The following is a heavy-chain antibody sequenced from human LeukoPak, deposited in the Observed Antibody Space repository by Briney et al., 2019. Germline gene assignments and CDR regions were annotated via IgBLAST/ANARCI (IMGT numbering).Heavy chain of an antibody. CDR1: GGSISSGGYY. Sequence: SETLSLTCTVSGGSISSGGYYWSWIRQHPGKGLEWIGYIYYSGSTCYNASLKSRVTISVDTSKNQFSLKLSSVTAADTAVYYCARGGYYDSSGQGDAFDIWGQGTMVTVSS. J-gene: IGHJ3*02. CDR3: ARGGYYDSSGQGDAFDI. V-gene: IGHV4-31*03. CDR2: IYYSGST. D-gene: IGHD3-22*01.